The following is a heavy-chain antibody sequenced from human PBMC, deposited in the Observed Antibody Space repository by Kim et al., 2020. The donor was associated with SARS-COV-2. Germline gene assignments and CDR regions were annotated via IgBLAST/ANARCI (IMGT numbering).Heavy chain of an antibody. CDR1: GFTLSSHW. V-gene: IGHV3-74*01. Sequence: GGSLRLSCAASGFTLSSHWMHWVRQAPGKGLVWVSRINGDGSSTSYADSVKGRFTISRDNAKNTLYLQMNSLRAEDTAVYYCAEGGNSNGGYFQNWGQGTLVTVSS. CDR2: INGDGSST. D-gene: IGHD6-25*01. CDR3: AEGGNSNGGYFQN. J-gene: IGHJ1*01.